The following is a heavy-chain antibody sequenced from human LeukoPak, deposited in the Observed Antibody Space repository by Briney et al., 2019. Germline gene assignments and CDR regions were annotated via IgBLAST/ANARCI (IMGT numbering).Heavy chain of an antibody. CDR2: ISYDGSNT. CDR3: ARYSSGFDY. CDR1: GFTFSNYA. V-gene: IGHV3-30*03. D-gene: IGHD6-19*01. J-gene: IGHJ4*02. Sequence: GGSLRLSCTASGFTFSNYAMHWVRQVPGKGLEWVAVISYDGSNTYYVDSVKGRFTISRDNSKNTLYLQMNSLRAKDTAVYYCARYSSGFDYWGQGTLVTVSS.